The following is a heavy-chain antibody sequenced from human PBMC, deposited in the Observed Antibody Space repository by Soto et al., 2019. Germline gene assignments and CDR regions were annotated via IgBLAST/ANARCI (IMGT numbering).Heavy chain of an antibody. V-gene: IGHV3-21*01. D-gene: IGHD3-3*01. CDR3: PRGGRFLEWFNDY. CDR2: ISSSSSYI. CDR1: GFTFSRYS. J-gene: IGHJ4*02. Sequence: EVQLVESGGGLVKPGGSLRLSCAVSGFTFSRYSMNWVRQAPGKGLEWVSSISSSSSYINFADSVKGRVTISRDNAKNSLSLQMNSLRAEDTAVYYCPRGGRFLEWFNDYWGQGTLVTVSS.